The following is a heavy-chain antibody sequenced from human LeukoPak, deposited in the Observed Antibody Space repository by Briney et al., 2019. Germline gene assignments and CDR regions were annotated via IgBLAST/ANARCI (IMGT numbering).Heavy chain of an antibody. Sequence: SETLSLTCTVSGGSISSYYWSWIRQPPGKGMEWIGYIYYSGSTNYNPSLKSRVTISVDTSKNQFSLKLSSVTAADTAVYYCARETSQKGAHYMDVWGKGTTVTISS. V-gene: IGHV4-59*01. CDR3: ARETSQKGAHYMDV. CDR1: GGSISSYY. J-gene: IGHJ6*03. D-gene: IGHD3-16*01. CDR2: IYYSGST.